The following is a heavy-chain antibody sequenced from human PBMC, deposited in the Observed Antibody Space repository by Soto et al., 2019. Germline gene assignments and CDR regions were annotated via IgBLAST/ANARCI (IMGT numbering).Heavy chain of an antibody. CDR2: SHQSGNT. CDR3: ATRDTGRVY. CDR1: GVSIDSHDW. J-gene: IGHJ4*02. Sequence: QVQLQESGPGLVKPSGTLSLTCAVSGVSIDSHDWWTWVRQPPGKGMEGIGESHQSGNTNYNSSLETRATISLDKHRNHFSLQLDSVAVADTAVYYCATRDTGRVYWGQGTLVTVSS. V-gene: IGHV4-4*02. D-gene: IGHD5-18*01.